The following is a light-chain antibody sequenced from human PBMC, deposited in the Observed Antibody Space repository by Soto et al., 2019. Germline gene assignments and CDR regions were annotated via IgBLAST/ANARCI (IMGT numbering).Light chain of an antibody. V-gene: IGKV3-20*01. CDR3: QQYGSSPPVT. Sequence: EIVLTQSPDTLSLSPGERATVSCRASQSVSSSYLAWYQQKPGQAPRLLIYGASSRAPGIPDRFSGSGSGTDFTLTFSRLEPEDFAVYYCQQYGSSPPVTFGQGTKVEIK. CDR2: GAS. J-gene: IGKJ1*01. CDR1: QSVSSSY.